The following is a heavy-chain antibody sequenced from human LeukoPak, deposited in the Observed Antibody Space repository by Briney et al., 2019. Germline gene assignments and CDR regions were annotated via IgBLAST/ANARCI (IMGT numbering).Heavy chain of an antibody. V-gene: IGHV4-34*01. CDR2: INHSGST. Sequence: SETLSLTCAVYGGSFSGYYWNWIRQPPGKGLEWIGEINHSGSTNYNPSLKSRVTISVDTSKNQFSLKLSSVTAADTAVYYCARQGIAAAGHYYYYMDVWGKGTTVTVSS. CDR3: ARQGIAAAGHYYYYMDV. CDR1: GGSFSGYY. D-gene: IGHD6-13*01. J-gene: IGHJ6*03.